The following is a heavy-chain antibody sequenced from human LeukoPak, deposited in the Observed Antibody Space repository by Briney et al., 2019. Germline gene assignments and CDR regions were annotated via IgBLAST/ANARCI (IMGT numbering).Heavy chain of an antibody. J-gene: IGHJ4*02. CDR3: ARVWFAGSYPLDY. CDR2: IKQDGSEK. D-gene: IGHD3-10*01. CDR1: GFTFSSYW. V-gene: IGHV3-7*03. Sequence: GGSLRLSCAASGFTFSSYWMSWVRQAPGKGLEWVANIKQDGSEKYYVDSVKGRFTISRDNAKNSLYLQMNSLRAEDTAVYYCARVWFAGSYPLDYWGQGTLVTVSS.